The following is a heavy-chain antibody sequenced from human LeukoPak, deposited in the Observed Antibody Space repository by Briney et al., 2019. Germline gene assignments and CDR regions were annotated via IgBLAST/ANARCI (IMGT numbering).Heavy chain of an antibody. CDR3: ARRGGDYWYFDL. V-gene: IGHV4-4*09. Sequence: SETLSLTCTVSGGSISNSYWSWIRQPPGKGLEWIGYIYTSGNTNYNPSLKSRVTISVDTSKSQFSLKLDSVTAADTAVYYCARRGGDYWYFDLWGRSTLVTVSS. J-gene: IGHJ2*01. CDR1: GGSISNSY. CDR2: IYTSGNT.